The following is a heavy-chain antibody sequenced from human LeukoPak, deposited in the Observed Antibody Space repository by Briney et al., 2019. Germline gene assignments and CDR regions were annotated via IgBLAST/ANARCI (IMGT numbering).Heavy chain of an antibody. CDR3: ARLGYYDILTGPSTDY. CDR1: GGSISSSSYY. CDR2: IYYSGST. J-gene: IGHJ4*02. D-gene: IGHD3-9*01. V-gene: IGHV4-39*07. Sequence: SETLSLTCTVSGGSISSSSYYWGWVRQPPGKGLEWIGSIYYSGSTYYNPSLKSRVTISVDTSKNQFSLKLSSVTAADTAVYYCARLGYYDILTGPSTDYWGQGTLVTVSS.